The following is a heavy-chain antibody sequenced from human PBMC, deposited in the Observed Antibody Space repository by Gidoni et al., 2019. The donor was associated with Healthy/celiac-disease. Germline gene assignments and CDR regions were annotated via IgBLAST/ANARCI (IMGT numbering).Heavy chain of an antibody. CDR3: ARVAYSSSWPLVPLDAFDI. CDR1: GGSFSGYY. D-gene: IGHD6-13*01. CDR2: INHSGST. V-gene: IGHV4-34*01. J-gene: IGHJ3*02. Sequence: KPSETLSLTCAVYGGSFSGYYWSWIRQPPGKGLEWIGEINHSGSTNYNPSLKSRVTISVDTSKNQFSLKLSSVTAADTAVYYCARVAYSSSWPLVPLDAFDIWGQGTMVTVSS.